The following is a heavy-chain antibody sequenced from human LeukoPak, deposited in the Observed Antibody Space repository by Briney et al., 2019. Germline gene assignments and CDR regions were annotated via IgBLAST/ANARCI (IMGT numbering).Heavy chain of an antibody. CDR1: GFIINTFE. CDR3: AREFKSGYGMWA. Sequence: GGSLRLSCAASGFIINTFEMNWVRQAPGKGLEWVSYISSRGSIKYYADSVKGRFTISRDNAENSLHLQMNSLRADDTAVYYCAREFKSGYGMWAWGQGTLVTVSS. V-gene: IGHV3-48*03. CDR2: ISSRGSIK. J-gene: IGHJ5*02. D-gene: IGHD5-18*01.